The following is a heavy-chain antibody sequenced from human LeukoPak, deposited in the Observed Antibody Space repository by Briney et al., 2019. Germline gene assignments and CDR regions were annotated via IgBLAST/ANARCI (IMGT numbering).Heavy chain of an antibody. D-gene: IGHD2-15*01. CDR2: LNPESGGT. CDR3: ARSPYYCSGGACYHHYYGMDV. CDR1: GYTFTSYG. Sequence: ASVKVSFKASGYTFTSYGISWVRQAPGQGLEWLGWLNPESGGTNYAQKFQDRGTMTRDTSFSTAYMVLNSLRSDDTAVYYCARSPYYCSGGACYHHYYGMDVWGQGTAVIVSS. J-gene: IGHJ6*02. V-gene: IGHV1-2*02.